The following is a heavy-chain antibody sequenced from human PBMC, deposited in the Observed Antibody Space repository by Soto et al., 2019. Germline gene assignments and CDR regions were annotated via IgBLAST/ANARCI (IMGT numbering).Heavy chain of an antibody. CDR2: ISNSGST. J-gene: IGHJ4*02. V-gene: IGHV4-30-4*01. Sequence: PSETLSLTCTVSGGSVTSDEDYWTWIRQAPGQGLEWIGYISNSGSTGYNPSRKTRLSMAVDRSKNQFTLRLTSATAAAMAVYSWATESGSTYGYFDHWGQGTQVTVSS. D-gene: IGHD1-26*01. CDR3: ATESGSTYGYFDH. CDR1: GGSVTSDEDY.